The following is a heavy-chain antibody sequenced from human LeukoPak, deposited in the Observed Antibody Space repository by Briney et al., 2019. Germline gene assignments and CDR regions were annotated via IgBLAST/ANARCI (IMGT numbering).Heavy chain of an antibody. CDR2: IIPIFGIV. Sequence: GASVKVSCKASGGTFSSYAISWVRQAPGQGLEWMGRIIPIFGIVNYAQNLQGRVTITADKSPSTAYMELRSLRSEDTAVYYCARDAPDYGDYFGLNDYWGQGTLVTVSS. V-gene: IGHV1-69*04. J-gene: IGHJ4*02. D-gene: IGHD4-17*01. CDR3: ARDAPDYGDYFGLNDY. CDR1: GGTFSSYA.